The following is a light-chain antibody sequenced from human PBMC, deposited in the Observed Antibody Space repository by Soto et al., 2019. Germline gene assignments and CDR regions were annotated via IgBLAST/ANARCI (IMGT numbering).Light chain of an antibody. V-gene: IGKV3-15*01. CDR2: YAS. J-gene: IGKJ3*01. CDR1: ESVHRN. CDR3: QQYSNWPPT. Sequence: EMVMTQSPATLSVSPGERVTLSCRASESVHRNLAWYQQKPGQGPSLLIYYASTRATGVPDRFTGSGAGTEFTLNICSLQSEDFGVYHCQQYSNWPPTFGPGTKVEIK.